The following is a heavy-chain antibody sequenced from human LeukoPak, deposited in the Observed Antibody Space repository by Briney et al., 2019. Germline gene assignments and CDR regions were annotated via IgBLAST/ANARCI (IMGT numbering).Heavy chain of an antibody. CDR1: GYTFTSYG. D-gene: IGHD4-17*01. J-gene: IGHJ4*02. CDR2: ISAYNGNT. Sequence: GASVKVSCKASGYTFTSYGISWVRQAPGQGLEWMGWISAYNGNTNYAQKLQGRVTMTTDTSTSTAYMELRSLRSDDTAVYYCARVHWAHGDYYNYFDYWGQGTLVTVSS. CDR3: ARVHWAHGDYYNYFDY. V-gene: IGHV1-18*01.